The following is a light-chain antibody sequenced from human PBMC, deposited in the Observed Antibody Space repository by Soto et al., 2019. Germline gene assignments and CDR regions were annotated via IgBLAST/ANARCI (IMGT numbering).Light chain of an antibody. Sequence: AIQLTQSPSSLSASLGDRVTITCRASQAISTALAWYQQKPGNSPTLLIYDASTLQSGVPLRFSGSRIGTNYTLTISDLQPDDFATYYCQHFSSFPFTFGPGTTVDLQ. CDR1: QAISTA. J-gene: IGKJ3*01. CDR3: QHFSSFPFT. V-gene: IGKV1-13*02. CDR2: DAS.